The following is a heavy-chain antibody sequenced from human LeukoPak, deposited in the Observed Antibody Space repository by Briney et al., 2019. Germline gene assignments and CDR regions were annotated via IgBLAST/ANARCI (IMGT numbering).Heavy chain of an antibody. CDR3: ARETYGGNSGTYFDY. D-gene: IGHD4-23*01. Sequence: GSSVKVSCKASGYTFTGYYMHWVRQAPGQGLEWMGWINPNSGGTNYAQKFQGRVTMTRDTSISTAYMELSRLRPDDTAVYYCARETYGGNSGTYFDYWGQGTLVTVSS. CDR1: GYTFTGYY. CDR2: INPNSGGT. J-gene: IGHJ4*02. V-gene: IGHV1-2*02.